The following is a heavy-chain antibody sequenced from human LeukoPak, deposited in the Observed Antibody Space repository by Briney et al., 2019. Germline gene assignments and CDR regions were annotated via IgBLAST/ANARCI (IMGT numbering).Heavy chain of an antibody. CDR3: ASPAVVKGWWYFDL. V-gene: IGHV4-59*01. CDR1: DGSINSYY. Sequence: PSETLSLTCSVSDGSINSYYWNWIRRPPGKGLEWIGYIYYNGNTNYSPSLKSRVTISVDTSKNQFSLKLSSVTAADTAVYYCASPAVVKGWWYFDLWGRGTLVTVSS. CDR2: IYYNGNT. J-gene: IGHJ2*01. D-gene: IGHD3-22*01.